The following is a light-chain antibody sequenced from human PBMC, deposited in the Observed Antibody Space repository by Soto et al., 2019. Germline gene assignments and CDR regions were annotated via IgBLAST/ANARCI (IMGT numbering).Light chain of an antibody. J-gene: IGKJ1*01. CDR1: QSVSSY. Sequence: EVVLTQSPGTLSLSPVEGATLSCRASQSVSSYLAWYQQKPGQAPRLLIYDASNRATGIPARFSGSGSGTDFTLTISSLEPEDFAVYYCQQRSNWPRTFGQGTKVDIK. V-gene: IGKV3-11*01. CDR2: DAS. CDR3: QQRSNWPRT.